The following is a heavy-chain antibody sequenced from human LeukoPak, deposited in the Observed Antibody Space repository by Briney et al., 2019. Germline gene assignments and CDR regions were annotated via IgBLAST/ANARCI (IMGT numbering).Heavy chain of an antibody. J-gene: IGHJ3*02. V-gene: IGHV3-30*04. CDR3: ARDDYDTVLRAFDT. D-gene: IGHD3-16*01. CDR2: ISYDGSNK. CDR1: GFTFSSYA. Sequence: PGGSLRLSCAASGFTFSSYAMHWVRQAPGKGLEWVAVISYDGSNKYYADSVKGRFTISRDNSKNTLYLQMNSLRAEDTAVYYCARDDYDTVLRAFDTWGQGTMVTVSS.